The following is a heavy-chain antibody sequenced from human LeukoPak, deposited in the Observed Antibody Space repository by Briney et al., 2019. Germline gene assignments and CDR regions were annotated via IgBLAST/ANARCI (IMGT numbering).Heavy chain of an antibody. CDR2: IIPIFGTA. V-gene: IGHV1-69*13. CDR3: TRAPYSSGGSTNYYYYYYMDV. D-gene: IGHD6-19*01. CDR1: GGTFSSYA. J-gene: IGHJ6*03. Sequence: SVKVSCKASGGTFSSYAISWVRLAPGQGLEWMGGIIPIFGTANYAQKFQGRVTITADESTSTAYMELSSLRSEDTAVYYCTRAPYSSGGSTNYYYYYYMDVWGKGTTVTVSS.